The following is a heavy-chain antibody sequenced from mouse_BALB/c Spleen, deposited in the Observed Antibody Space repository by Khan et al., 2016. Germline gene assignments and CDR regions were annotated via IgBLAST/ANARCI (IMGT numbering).Heavy chain of an antibody. Sequence: EVKLLESGGGLVQPGGSLKLSCAASGFDFSRYWMSWVRQAPGKGLEWIGEINPDSSTINYTPSLKDKFIISRDNAKNKLYLQMSKVRSEDTGLYYCASTFWYFDVWGAGTTVTVSS. CDR2: INPDSSTI. J-gene: IGHJ1*01. CDR1: GFDFSRYW. CDR3: ASTFWYFDV. V-gene: IGHV4-1*02.